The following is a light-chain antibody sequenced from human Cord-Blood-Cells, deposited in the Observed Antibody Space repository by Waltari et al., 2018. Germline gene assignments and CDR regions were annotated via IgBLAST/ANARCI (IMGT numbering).Light chain of an antibody. CDR2: AAS. V-gene: IGKV1-39*01. Sequence: DIQMTQSPSSLSASVGDRVTITFRASQSTSSYLNWYQQKPGKAPKLLIYAASSLQSGGPSRFSGIGSETDFTLTINSLQPEDFATYYCQQSYSTPYTFGQGTKLEIK. CDR3: QQSYSTPYT. CDR1: QSTSSY. J-gene: IGKJ2*01.